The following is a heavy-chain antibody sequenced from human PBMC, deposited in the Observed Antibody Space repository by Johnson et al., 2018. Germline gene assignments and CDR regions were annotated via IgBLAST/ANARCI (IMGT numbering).Heavy chain of an antibody. V-gene: IGHV4-4*09. Sequence: QVQLQESGPGLVKPSETLSLTCTVSGFSINSYHWTWMRQPPGKGLEWIGFISTSGSTNYNPSLKSRVTIPVDMSKNQISLKLTSVTATDTAMYYCARKDGDYWGQGSLVTVSS. CDR2: ISTSGST. CDR3: ARKDGDY. J-gene: IGHJ4*02. CDR1: GFSINSYH.